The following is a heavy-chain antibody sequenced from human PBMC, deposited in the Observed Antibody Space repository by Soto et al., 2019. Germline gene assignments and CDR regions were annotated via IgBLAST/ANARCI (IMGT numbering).Heavy chain of an antibody. CDR2: INHSGST. V-gene: IGHV4-34*01. CDR1: GGSFSGYY. J-gene: IGHJ6*02. CDR3: ARGPFYCSSTSCYHDPTRRPYYYYYGMDV. D-gene: IGHD2-2*01. Sequence: QVQLQQWGAGLLKPSETLSLTCAVYGGSFSGYYWSWIRQPPGKGLEWIGEINHSGSTNYNPSLKSRVTISVDTSKNQFSLKLSSVTAAATAVYYCARGPFYCSSTSCYHDPTRRPYYYYYGMDVWGQGTTVTVSS.